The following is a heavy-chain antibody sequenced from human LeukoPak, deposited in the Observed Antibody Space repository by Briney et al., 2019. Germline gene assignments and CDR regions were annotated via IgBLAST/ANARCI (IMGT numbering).Heavy chain of an antibody. CDR1: GFTFDDYA. D-gene: IGHD2-15*01. CDR3: AKSRILAFYFDY. Sequence: GRSLRLSCAASGFTFDDYAMHWVRQAPGKGLEGVSGISWNSGSIGYADSVKGRFTISRDNAKNSLYLQMNSLRAEDTALYYCAKSRILAFYFDYWGQGTLVTVSS. CDR2: ISWNSGSI. V-gene: IGHV3-9*01. J-gene: IGHJ4*02.